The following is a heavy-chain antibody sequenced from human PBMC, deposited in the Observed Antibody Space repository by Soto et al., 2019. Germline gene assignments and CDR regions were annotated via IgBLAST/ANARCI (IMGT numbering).Heavy chain of an antibody. CDR3: VKDESINWYSGHFRH. V-gene: IGHV3-9*01. J-gene: IGHJ1*01. CDR1: GFTFDDYA. CDR2: INWNSGSI. D-gene: IGHD6-13*01. Sequence: PGGSLRLSCAASGFTFDDYAMHWVRQVPGKGLEWVSGINWNSGSIGYGDSVKGRFAISRDNAKNSLHLQMNSLSAEDPAFYYCVKDESINWYSGHFRHWGQGTLVTVSS.